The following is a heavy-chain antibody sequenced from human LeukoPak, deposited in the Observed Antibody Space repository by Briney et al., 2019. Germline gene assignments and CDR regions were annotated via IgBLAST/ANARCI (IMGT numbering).Heavy chain of an antibody. D-gene: IGHD2-2*01. CDR3: ARDAHILEYQLLPHNWFDP. J-gene: IGHJ5*02. CDR2: INPNSGGT. V-gene: IGHV1-2*02. Sequence: ASVKVSCKASGYTFTGYYMHWVRQAPGQGLEWMGWINPNSGGTNYAQKFQGRVTMTRDTSISTAYMELSRLRSDDTAVYYCARDAHILEYQLLPHNWFDPWGQGTLVTVSS. CDR1: GYTFTGYY.